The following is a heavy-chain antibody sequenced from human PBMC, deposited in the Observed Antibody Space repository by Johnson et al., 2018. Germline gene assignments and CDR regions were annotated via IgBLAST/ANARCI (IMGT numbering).Heavy chain of an antibody. CDR1: GGTFTSYA. CDR2: IIPIFGTA. Sequence: QVQLVESGAEVKKPGSSVKVSCKASGGTFTSYAFSWVRQAPGQGLEWVGGIIPIFGTADYAQRFQGRVTIPADESTSTAYMELSSRSSEDTAVYFCARGAEVGPRYAFDIWGQGTMVTVSS. CDR3: ARGAEVGPRYAFDI. V-gene: IGHV1-69*01. D-gene: IGHD2-15*01. J-gene: IGHJ3*02.